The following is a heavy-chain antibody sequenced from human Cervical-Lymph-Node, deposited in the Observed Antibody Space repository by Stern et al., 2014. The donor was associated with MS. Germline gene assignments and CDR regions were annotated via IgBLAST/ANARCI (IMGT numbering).Heavy chain of an antibody. CDR3: AREKEVLHHFDY. CDR2: LSYDGSNK. D-gene: IGHD4/OR15-4a*01. Sequence: QVQLVESGGGVVQPGRSLRLSCAASGFTFSSYAMHWVRQAPGKGLEWVAVLSYDGSNKHYADSVKGRFTISRDNSKNTLYLQMNSLRAEDTAVYYCAREKEVLHHFDYWGQGTLVTVSS. J-gene: IGHJ4*02. V-gene: IGHV3-30*01. CDR1: GFTFSSYA.